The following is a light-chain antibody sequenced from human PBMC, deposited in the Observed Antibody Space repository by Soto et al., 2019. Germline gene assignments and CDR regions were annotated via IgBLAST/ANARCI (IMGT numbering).Light chain of an antibody. CDR2: GAS. CDR1: QSVSSRY. CDR3: QQFDDSVN. Sequence: EIVMTQSPVTLSLSPGERATISCRASQSVSSRYLAWYQQKPGQAPRLLIYGASDRATGTPDRFSGSGSGTDFTLTISRLEPEDSAVYYCQQFDDSVNCGQGTRREIK. V-gene: IGKV3-20*01. J-gene: IGKJ5*01.